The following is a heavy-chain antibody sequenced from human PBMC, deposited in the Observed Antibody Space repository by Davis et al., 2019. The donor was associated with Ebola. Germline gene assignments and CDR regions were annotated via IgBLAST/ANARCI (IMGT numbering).Heavy chain of an antibody. D-gene: IGHD3-10*01. Sequence: AASVKVSCKASGYTFTGYYMHWVRQAPGQGLEWMGIINPSGGSTSYAQKFQGRVTMTRDTSTSTVYMELSSLRSEDTAVYYCARVVTMVRSTGWFDPWGQGTLVTVSS. CDR1: GYTFTGYY. CDR3: ARVVTMVRSTGWFDP. CDR2: INPSGGST. J-gene: IGHJ5*02. V-gene: IGHV1-46*01.